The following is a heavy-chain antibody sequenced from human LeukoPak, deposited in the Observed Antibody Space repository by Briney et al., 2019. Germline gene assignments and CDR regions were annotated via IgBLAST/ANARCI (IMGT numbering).Heavy chain of an antibody. Sequence: GGSLRLSRAASGFNVSSNYMTWVRQAPGKGLEWVSVIYSDGATYYADSVKGRFTISRDISKNMLYLQMNSLRAEDTAVYYCARGISTIIRGGYHYYGMDLWGQGTTVTVSS. CDR1: GFNVSSNY. J-gene: IGHJ6*02. CDR3: ARGISTIIRGGYHYYGMDL. V-gene: IGHV3-53*01. CDR2: IYSDGAT. D-gene: IGHD1-1*01.